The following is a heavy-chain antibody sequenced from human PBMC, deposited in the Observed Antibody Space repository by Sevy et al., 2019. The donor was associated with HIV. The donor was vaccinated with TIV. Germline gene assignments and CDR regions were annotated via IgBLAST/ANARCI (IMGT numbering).Heavy chain of an antibody. Sequence: GGSLRLSCAASGFSFSTYWMTWVRQAPGKGLEWVATMNQDGTERDYVDSVKGRFTISRDNTKTSLFLQMNSLSAEDTAIYYCAKENISGYSWGQGTLVTVSS. D-gene: IGHD3-22*01. CDR3: AKENISGYS. V-gene: IGHV3-7*03. J-gene: IGHJ5*02. CDR2: MNQDGTER. CDR1: GFSFSTYW.